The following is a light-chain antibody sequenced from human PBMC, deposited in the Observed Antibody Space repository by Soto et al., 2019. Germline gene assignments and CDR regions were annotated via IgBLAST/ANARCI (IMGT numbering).Light chain of an antibody. CDR1: SSDVGSYEF. V-gene: IGLV2-23*03. CDR3: CSYAGGSNV. Sequence: QSALTQPASVSESPGQSITISCTGTSSDVGSYEFVSWYQQYPGKAPKLMIYEGSKRPSGVSDRFSGSKSGNTASLTISGLQAEDDADYFCCSYAGGSNVFGAGTKVTVL. J-gene: IGLJ1*01. CDR2: EGS.